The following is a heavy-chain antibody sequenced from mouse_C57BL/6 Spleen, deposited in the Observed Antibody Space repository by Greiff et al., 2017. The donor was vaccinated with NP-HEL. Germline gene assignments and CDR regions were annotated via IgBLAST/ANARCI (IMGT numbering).Heavy chain of an antibody. D-gene: IGHD1-1*01. CDR2: IDPSDSYT. CDR3: ARGYGSGRAMDY. V-gene: IGHV1-69*01. J-gene: IGHJ4*01. CDR1: GYTFTSYW. Sequence: VQLQQSGAELVMPGASVKLSCKASGYTFTSYWMHWVKQRPGQGLEWIGEIDPSDSYTNYNQKFKGKSTLTVDKSSSTAYMQLSSLTSEDSAVYYCARGYGSGRAMDYWGQGTSVTVSS.